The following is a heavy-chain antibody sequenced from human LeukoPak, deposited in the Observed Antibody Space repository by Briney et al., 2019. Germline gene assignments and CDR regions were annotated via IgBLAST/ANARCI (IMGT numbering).Heavy chain of an antibody. CDR2: ISYDGSNK. CDR1: GFTFSSYG. Sequence: GGSLRLSCAASGFTFSSYGMHRVRQAPGKGLEWVAVISYDGSNKYYADSVKGRFTISRDNSKNTLYLQMNSLRTEDTAVYYCAKDGIQLWFTSSYYYGMDVWGQGTTVTVSS. V-gene: IGHV3-30*18. D-gene: IGHD5-18*01. J-gene: IGHJ6*02. CDR3: AKDGIQLWFTSSYYYGMDV.